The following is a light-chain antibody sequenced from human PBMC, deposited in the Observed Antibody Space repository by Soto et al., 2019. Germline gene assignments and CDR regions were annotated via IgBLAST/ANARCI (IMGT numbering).Light chain of an antibody. J-gene: IGLJ2*01. Sequence: QSALTQPRSVSGSPGQSVTISCTGTSSDVGGYNYASWYQQHPGKAPKLMIYDVSQRPSGVPDRFSGSKSGNTASLTISGLQTDDEADYYCCSYAGSYTFGAFGGGTKLTVL. CDR1: SSDVGGYNY. V-gene: IGLV2-11*01. CDR3: CSYAGSYTFGA. CDR2: DVS.